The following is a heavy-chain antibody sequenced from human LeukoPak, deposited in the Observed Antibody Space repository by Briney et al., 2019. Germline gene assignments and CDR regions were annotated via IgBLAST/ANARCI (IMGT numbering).Heavy chain of an antibody. CDR2: ISGSGGST. D-gene: IGHD3-10*01. V-gene: IGHV3-23*01. Sequence: GGSLRLSCAASGFAFSSYAMSWVRQAPGKGLEWVSAISGSGGSTYYADSVKGRFTISRGNSKNTLYLQMNSLRAEDTAVYYCAKGDSMVRGVIRSLQIDYWGQGTLVTVSS. CDR3: AKGDSMVRGVIRSLQIDY. CDR1: GFAFSSYA. J-gene: IGHJ4*02.